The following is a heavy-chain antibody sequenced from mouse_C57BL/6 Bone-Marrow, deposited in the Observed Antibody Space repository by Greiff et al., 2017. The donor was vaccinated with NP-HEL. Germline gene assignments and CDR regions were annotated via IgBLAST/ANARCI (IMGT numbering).Heavy chain of an antibody. CDR1: GFNIKDDY. V-gene: IGHV14-4*01. D-gene: IGHD1-1*01. CDR3: TTDGSVLDF. CDR2: IDPENGDT. J-gene: IGHJ1*02. Sequence: VQLQQSGAELVRPGASVKLSCTASGFNIKDDYMLWVKQRPEQGLEWIGWIDPENGDTEYASKFQGKATITAATSSNTAYLQLRSLTSAYTAVYYCTTDGSVLDFWGTGTTVTVSS.